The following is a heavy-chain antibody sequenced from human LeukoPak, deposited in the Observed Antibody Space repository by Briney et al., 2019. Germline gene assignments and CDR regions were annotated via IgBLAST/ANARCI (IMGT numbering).Heavy chain of an antibody. CDR3: ARMGRYFDWLLVFDY. V-gene: IGHV4-34*01. CDR2: INHSGST. J-gene: IGHJ4*02. D-gene: IGHD3-9*01. CDR1: GGSFSGYY. Sequence: ASETLSLTCAVYGGSFSGYYWSWIRQPPGKGLEWIGEINHSGSTNYNPSLKSRVTISVDTSKNQFSLKLSSVTAADTAVYYCARMGRYFDWLLVFDYWGQGTLVTVSS.